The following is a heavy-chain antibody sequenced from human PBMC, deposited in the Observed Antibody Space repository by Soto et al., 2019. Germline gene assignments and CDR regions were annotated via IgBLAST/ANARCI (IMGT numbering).Heavy chain of an antibody. CDR1: GYTFTSYH. V-gene: IGHV1-18*01. CDR3: ERDSPHPRE. J-gene: IGHJ4*02. CDR2: ISAYNGNT. Sequence: QVQLVQSGAEVKKPGASVKVSCKASGYTFTSYHITWGGQAPGQGLEWMGWISAYNGNTNYAQKLQGRVTMTTATPTSTAYMELRSLRSDDTAVYYGERDSPHPREWGQGTLVTVYS.